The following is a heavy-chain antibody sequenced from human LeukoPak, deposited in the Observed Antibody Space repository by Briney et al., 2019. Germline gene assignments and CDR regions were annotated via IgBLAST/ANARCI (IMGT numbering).Heavy chain of an antibody. V-gene: IGHV3-15*01. CDR1: GFTFANAW. Sequence: GGSLRLSCAASGFTFANAWMSWVRQAPGNGLEWVGRIKSKIDGGTTDYAAPVKGRFTISRDDSKNTVYLQMNSLKTEDTAVYYCATMANSSSMDYWGQGTLVTVSS. CDR2: IKSKIDGGTT. CDR3: ATMANSSSMDY. D-gene: IGHD6-6*01. J-gene: IGHJ4*02.